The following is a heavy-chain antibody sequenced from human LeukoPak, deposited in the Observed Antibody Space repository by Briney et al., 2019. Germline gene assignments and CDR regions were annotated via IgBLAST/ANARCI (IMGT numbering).Heavy chain of an antibody. D-gene: IGHD3-22*01. J-gene: IGHJ3*02. Sequence: GGSLRLSCAASGFTFSNYWMTWVRQAPGKGLEWVANIKQDGSERFYVDSVKGRSTISRDNAKNSLYLQMNSLRAEDTAVYNCARYYDGSTYNDAFDIWGQGTMVTVSS. V-gene: IGHV3-7*03. CDR2: IKQDGSER. CDR3: ARYYDGSTYNDAFDI. CDR1: GFTFSNYW.